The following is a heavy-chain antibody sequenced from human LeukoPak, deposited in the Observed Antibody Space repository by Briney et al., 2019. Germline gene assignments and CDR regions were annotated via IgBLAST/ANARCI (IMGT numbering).Heavy chain of an antibody. CDR1: GFTFSDYS. J-gene: IGHJ4*02. V-gene: IGHV3-48*01. Sequence: GGSLRLSCAASGFTFSDYSMNWVRQAPGKGLEWVTYISSSSSTVYYADSVKGRFTISRDNSKSTLYLQMNSLRAEDTAVYYCARGGSHFDYWGQGTLVTVSS. CDR3: ARGGSHFDY. CDR2: ISSSSSTV.